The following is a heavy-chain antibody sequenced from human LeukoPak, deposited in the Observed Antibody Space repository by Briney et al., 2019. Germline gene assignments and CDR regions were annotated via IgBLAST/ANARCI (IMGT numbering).Heavy chain of an antibody. CDR1: GGTFSIYA. J-gene: IGHJ4*02. CDR2: IIPIFGTA. CDR3: ARDRGTGTYSFDY. Sequence: SVKVSCTASGGTFSIYAISWGRQAPGQGLEWMGGIIPIFGTANYAQKFQGRVTITTDESTSTAYMKLSSLRPEDTAVYYCARDRGTGTYSFDYWGQGTLVTVSS. V-gene: IGHV1-69*05. D-gene: IGHD1-7*01.